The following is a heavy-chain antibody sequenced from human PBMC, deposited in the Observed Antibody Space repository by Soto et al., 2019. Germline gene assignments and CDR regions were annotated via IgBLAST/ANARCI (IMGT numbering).Heavy chain of an antibody. Sequence: EVQLVESGGGLVQPGRYLRLSCAASGFTFDDYAMHWVRQAPGKGLEWVSGISWNSGSIGYADSVKGRFTISRDNAKNSLYLQMNSLRAEDTALYYCAKAWVPIVVVTPFDYWGQGTLVTVSS. CDR3: AKAWVPIVVVTPFDY. CDR1: GFTFDDYA. V-gene: IGHV3-9*01. J-gene: IGHJ4*02. D-gene: IGHD3-22*01. CDR2: ISWNSGSI.